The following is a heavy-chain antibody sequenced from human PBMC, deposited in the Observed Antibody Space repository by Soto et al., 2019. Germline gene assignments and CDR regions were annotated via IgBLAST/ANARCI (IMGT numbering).Heavy chain of an antibody. CDR3: VRVKLAPQPLKALDA. CDR1: GFTFSDHY. CDR2: IKNNANSYAI. Sequence: EVQLVESGGGLVQPGGPLRLSCAASGFTFSDHYMDWVRQAPGKGLEWVARIKNNANSYAIEYAASVKGRFTISRDDSKNSLYLQRNSLRTEATDIYYCVRVKLAPQPLKALDAWGQGTMVTVSS. D-gene: IGHD1-1*01. J-gene: IGHJ3*01. V-gene: IGHV3-72*01.